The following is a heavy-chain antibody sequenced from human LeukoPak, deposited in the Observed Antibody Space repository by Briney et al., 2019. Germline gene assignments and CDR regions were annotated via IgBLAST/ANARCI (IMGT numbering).Heavy chain of an antibody. CDR3: AKLPHTDYGDYGAPYYFDY. Sequence: GGSLRLSCAASGFTFSNYAMSWVRQAPGKGLEWVSAISGSGGSTYYADSVKGRFTISRDNSKNTLYLQMNSLRAEDTAVYYCAKLPHTDYGDYGAPYYFDYWGQGTLVTVSS. V-gene: IGHV3-23*01. J-gene: IGHJ4*02. CDR1: GFTFSNYA. CDR2: ISGSGGST. D-gene: IGHD4-17*01.